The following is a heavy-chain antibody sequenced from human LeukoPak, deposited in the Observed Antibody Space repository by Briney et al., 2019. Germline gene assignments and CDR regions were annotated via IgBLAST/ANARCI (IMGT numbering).Heavy chain of an antibody. CDR2: ISGSGGST. J-gene: IGHJ4*02. CDR1: GFTFSSYA. D-gene: IGHD2-21*02. Sequence: GGSLRLSCAASGFTFSSYAMSWVRQAPGKGLEWVSTISGSGGSTYYAGSVKGRFTISRDNSKHTLHLQMNSLRAEDTAVYYCAKGEVVVTSIYLLDYWGQGTLVTVSS. V-gene: IGHV3-23*01. CDR3: AKGEVVVTSIYLLDY.